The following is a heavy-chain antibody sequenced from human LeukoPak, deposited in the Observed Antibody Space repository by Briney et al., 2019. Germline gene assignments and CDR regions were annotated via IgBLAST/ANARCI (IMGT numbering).Heavy chain of an antibody. J-gene: IGHJ4*02. CDR2: IIPTFGTA. V-gene: IGHV1-69*05. D-gene: IGHD1-7*01. Sequence: SVKVSCKASGGTFTNYAVSWVRQAPGQGLEWMGRIIPTFGTANYAQKFQGRVTFTTDESTTTAYMELYSLRSEDTAVYFCVRDTPLGTGTKAFYLAYWGQGTLVTVSS. CDR3: VRDTPLGTGTKAFYLAY. CDR1: GGTFTNYA.